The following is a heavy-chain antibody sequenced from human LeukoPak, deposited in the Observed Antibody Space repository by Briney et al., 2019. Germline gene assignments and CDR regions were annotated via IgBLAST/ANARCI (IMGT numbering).Heavy chain of an antibody. Sequence: GESLKISCEASGYTFTHQWIGWVRPMAGRGLEWVGIIYPRDSDTRYSPSFQGHVTISADTSINTAYLEWSSLEASGTAMYYCAGHSDGIGAMWGQGTLVTVSS. J-gene: IGHJ4*02. V-gene: IGHV5-51*01. D-gene: IGHD3-16*01. CDR2: IYPRDSDT. CDR3: AGHSDGIGAM. CDR1: GYTFTHQW.